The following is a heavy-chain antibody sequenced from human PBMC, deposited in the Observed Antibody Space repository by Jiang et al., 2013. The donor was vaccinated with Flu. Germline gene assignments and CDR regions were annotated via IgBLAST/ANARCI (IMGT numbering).Heavy chain of an antibody. CDR3: TTGYSDYDFRGY. V-gene: IGHV3-15*01. D-gene: IGHD5-12*01. J-gene: IGHJ4*02. Sequence: DGGTTDYAAPVKGRFTISRDDSKNTLFLQMNSLKTEDTALYFCTTGYSDYDFRGYWGQGTLVTVSS. CDR2: DGGTT.